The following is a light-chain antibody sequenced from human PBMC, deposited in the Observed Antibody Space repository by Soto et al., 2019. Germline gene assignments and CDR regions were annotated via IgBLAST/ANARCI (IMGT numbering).Light chain of an antibody. CDR1: QSVSSRC. J-gene: IGKJ2*01. CDR2: GAS. V-gene: IGKV3-20*01. CDR3: QQYGSSPPRT. Sequence: EIVLTQSPGTLSLSPGERATLSCRASQSVSSRCLAWYQQKAGQAPRLLIYGASSRATGIPDRFSGSGSGTDFTLPISRLEPEDFAVYYCQQYGSSPPRTFGQGTKLEIK.